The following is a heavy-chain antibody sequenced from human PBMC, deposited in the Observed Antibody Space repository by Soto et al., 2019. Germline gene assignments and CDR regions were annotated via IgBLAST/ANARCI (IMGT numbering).Heavy chain of an antibody. CDR3: GRDHLARVWIPGFDY. D-gene: IGHD5-18*01. CDR2: MWYDGSNE. CDR1: GFTFSDYG. V-gene: IGHV3-33*01. Sequence: QVQLVESGGGVVQPGRSLRLSCVMSGFTFSDYGMHWVRQAPGKGLEWVAVMWYDGSNEFYADSVKGRFTISRDNSTNTLYLQMHSLRTDDTAVYYCGRDHLARVWIPGFDYWGQGIRVTVSS. J-gene: IGHJ4*02.